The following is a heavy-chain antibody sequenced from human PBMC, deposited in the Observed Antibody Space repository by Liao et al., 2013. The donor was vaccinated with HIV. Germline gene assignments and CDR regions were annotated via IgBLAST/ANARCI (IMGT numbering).Heavy chain of an antibody. CDR2: IYTSGST. J-gene: IGHJ3*02. CDR1: GGSISSGSYY. V-gene: IGHV4-61*02. CDR3: ARAGGLMPVFDI. D-gene: IGHD3-16*01. Sequence: QVQLQESGPGLVKPSQTLSLTCTVSGGSISSGSYYWSWIRQPAGKGLEWIGRIYTSGSTYYNPSLKSRVAMSLDTSDNHFSLTLRSATAADTAVYYCARAGGLMPVFDIWGQGTMVTVSS.